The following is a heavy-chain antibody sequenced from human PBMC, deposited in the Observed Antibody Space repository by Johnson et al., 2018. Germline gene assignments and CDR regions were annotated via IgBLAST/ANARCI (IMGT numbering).Heavy chain of an antibody. CDR3: ARVGPANSGGGGRPRVYYYGRDV. Sequence: QVQLVQSGAEVKKPGSSVKVSCKASGGTFSSYAISWVRQAPGQGLEWMGGIIPIFGTANYAQKFQGRVTITADESTSPAYMELSSLRSEDTAVYYFARVGPANSGGGGRPRVYYYGRDVWGQGTTVTVSS. CDR1: GGTFSSYA. CDR2: IIPIFGTA. V-gene: IGHV1-69*12. J-gene: IGHJ6*02. D-gene: IGHD2-15*01.